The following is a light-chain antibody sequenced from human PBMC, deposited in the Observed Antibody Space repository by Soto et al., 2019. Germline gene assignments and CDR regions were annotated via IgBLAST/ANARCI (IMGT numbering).Light chain of an antibody. CDR2: AAS. V-gene: IGKV1-27*01. CDR3: QKYNSAPLT. CDR1: QGIGVY. Sequence: DIQMTQSPSSLSASLGDRVTITCRASQGIGVYLAWFQQKPGNVPRLLIYAASTLQSGVPSRFSGSGSRTDFTLTISSLQPEDVATYYCQKYNSAPLTFGGGTKVEIK. J-gene: IGKJ4*01.